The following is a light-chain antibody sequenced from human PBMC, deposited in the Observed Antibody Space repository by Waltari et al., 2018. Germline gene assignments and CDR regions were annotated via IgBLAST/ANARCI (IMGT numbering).Light chain of an antibody. J-gene: IGLJ3*02. Sequence: QTVVTQEPSFSVSPGGTVTLTCGLRSGSVSTSYYPSWYQQTPGQAHRTLIYSTNTRSSGVPDRFSGSILGNKAALTITGAQADDESDYYCVLYMGSGISVFGGGTKLTVL. CDR2: STN. CDR1: SGSVSTSYY. CDR3: VLYMGSGISV. V-gene: IGLV8-61*01.